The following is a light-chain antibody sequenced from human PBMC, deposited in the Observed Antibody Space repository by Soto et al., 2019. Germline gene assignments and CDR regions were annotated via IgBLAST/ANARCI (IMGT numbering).Light chain of an antibody. V-gene: IGKV3-15*01. CDR3: QQYYNWTPWT. Sequence: VVLQQSPATLSLSPGDGVTLSSTAEKGIGATLAWYQHKPGQAPRLLIYGASTRFTGIPARFSGSGSGTEFTLTISSLQSEDFAIYYCQQYYNWTPWTFGQGTKVDIK. CDR1: KGIGAT. CDR2: GAS. J-gene: IGKJ1*01.